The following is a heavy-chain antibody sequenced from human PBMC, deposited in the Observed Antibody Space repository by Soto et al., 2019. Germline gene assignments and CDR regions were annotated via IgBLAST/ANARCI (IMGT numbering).Heavy chain of an antibody. CDR2: ISYDGSNK. V-gene: IGHV3-30*18. J-gene: IGHJ2*01. CDR3: AKDHQLRYFDPAAWYFDL. D-gene: IGHD3-9*01. Sequence: QVQLVESGGGVVQPGRSLRLSCAASGFTFSSYGMHWVRQAPGKGLEWVTVISYDGSNKYYADSVKGRFTISRDNSKNTLYLQMNSLRAEDTAVYYCAKDHQLRYFDPAAWYFDLWGRGTLVTVSS. CDR1: GFTFSSYG.